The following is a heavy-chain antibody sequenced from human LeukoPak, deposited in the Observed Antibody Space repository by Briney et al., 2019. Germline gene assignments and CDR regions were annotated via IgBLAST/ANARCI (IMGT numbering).Heavy chain of an antibody. CDR1: GGSISSYY. J-gene: IGHJ4*02. D-gene: IGHD6-13*01. CDR2: IYTSGST. CDR3: ARDPSYSNSWYRGDYFDY. Sequence: SETLSLTCTVSGGSISSYYCSWIRQPAGKGLEWIGRIYTSGSTNYNPSLKSRVTMSVDTSKNQFSLKLSSVTAADTALYNCARDPSYSNSWYRGDYFDYWGQGTLVTVSS. V-gene: IGHV4-4*07.